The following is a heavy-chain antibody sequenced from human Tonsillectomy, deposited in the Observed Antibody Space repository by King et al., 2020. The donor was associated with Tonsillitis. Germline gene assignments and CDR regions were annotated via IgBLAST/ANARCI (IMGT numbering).Heavy chain of an antibody. D-gene: IGHD2-21*02. CDR3: AGNTCGCDCYSTLYYYYGMDV. J-gene: IGHJ6*02. CDR2: ISSSSSTI. Sequence: VQLVESGGGLVQPGGSLRLSCAASGFTFSSYSMNWVRQAPGKGLEWVSYISSSSSTIYYADSVKGRFTISRDNAKNSLYLQMNSLRDEDTAVYYCAGNTCGCDCYSTLYYYYGMDVGGQGTRVTVSS. CDR1: GFTFSSYS. V-gene: IGHV3-48*02.